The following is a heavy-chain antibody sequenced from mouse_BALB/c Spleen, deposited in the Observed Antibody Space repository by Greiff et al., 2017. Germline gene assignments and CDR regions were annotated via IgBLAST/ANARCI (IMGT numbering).Heavy chain of an antibody. Sequence: VQLQQSGAELMKPGASVKISCKATGYTFSSYWIEWVKQRPGHGLEWIGEILPGSGSTNYNEKFKGKATFTADTSSNTAYMQLSSLTSEDSAVYYCARYGTRAYWGQGTLVTVSA. CDR2: ILPGSGST. J-gene: IGHJ3*01. CDR1: GYTFSSYW. D-gene: IGHD4-1*01. V-gene: IGHV1-9*01. CDR3: ARYGTRAY.